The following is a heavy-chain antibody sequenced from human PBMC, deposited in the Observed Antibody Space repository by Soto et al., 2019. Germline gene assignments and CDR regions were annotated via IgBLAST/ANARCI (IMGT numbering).Heavy chain of an antibody. Sequence: GGSLRLSFAASGFTFSSYAMSWVRQAPGKGLEWVSAISGSGGSTYYADSVKGRFTISRDNSKNTLYLQMNSLRAEDTAVYYCAKDLMQWLVRNLSWFDPWGQGTLVTVSS. D-gene: IGHD6-19*01. CDR1: GFTFSSYA. CDR3: AKDLMQWLVRNLSWFDP. CDR2: ISGSGGST. J-gene: IGHJ5*02. V-gene: IGHV3-23*01.